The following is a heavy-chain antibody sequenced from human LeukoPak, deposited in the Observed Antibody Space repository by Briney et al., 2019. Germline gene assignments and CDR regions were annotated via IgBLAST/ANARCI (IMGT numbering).Heavy chain of an antibody. CDR1: GFTFSNYG. Sequence: GGSLRLSCAASGFTFSNYGMHWVRQAPGKGLEWVAVMWYDGSNKYYADSVKGRFTISRENSKNTLYLQMNSLRAEDTAVYYCARDLSRNWFDTWGQGTLVTVSS. D-gene: IGHD3-3*02. V-gene: IGHV3-33*01. J-gene: IGHJ5*02. CDR2: MWYDGSNK. CDR3: ARDLSRNWFDT.